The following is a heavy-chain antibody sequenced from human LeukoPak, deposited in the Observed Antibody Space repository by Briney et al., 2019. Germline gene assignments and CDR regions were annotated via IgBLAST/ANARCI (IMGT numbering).Heavy chain of an antibody. J-gene: IGHJ4*02. D-gene: IGHD3-22*01. V-gene: IGHV3-48*02. CDR2: ITRTSNTI. Sequence: GGSLRLSCAASGFTLSDYNMNWVRQAPGKGLEWVSYITRTSNTIYYADSVKGRFTISRDNTKNSLYLRMNSLGDEDTAAYYCAKDRAAMIVVVTHFDYWGQGTLVTVSS. CDR1: GFTLSDYN. CDR3: AKDRAAMIVVVTHFDY.